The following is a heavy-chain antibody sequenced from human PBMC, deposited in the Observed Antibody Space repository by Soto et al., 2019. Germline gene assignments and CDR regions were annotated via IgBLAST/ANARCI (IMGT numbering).Heavy chain of an antibody. D-gene: IGHD6-19*01. CDR1: GYTFTSYY. CDR3: ARGYIAVAGTRFDY. CDR2: INPNSGGT. J-gene: IGHJ4*02. Sequence: ASLKVSCKASGYTFTSYYMHWVRQAPGQGLEWMGWINPNSGGTNYAQKFQGRVTMTRDTSISTAYMELSRLRSDDTAVYYCARGYIAVAGTRFDYWGQGTLVTVSS. V-gene: IGHV1-2*02.